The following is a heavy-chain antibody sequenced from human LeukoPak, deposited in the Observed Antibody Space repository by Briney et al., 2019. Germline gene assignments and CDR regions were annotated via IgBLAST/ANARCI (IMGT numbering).Heavy chain of an antibody. CDR2: IYHGRNT. D-gene: IGHD1-26*01. CDR1: GYSISSGYY. CDR3: ARDVGARLPGY. J-gene: IGHJ4*02. Sequence: PSETLSLTCTVSGYSISSGYYWGWIRQPPGKGLEWIGSIYHGRNTYYNPSLKSRVTISVDKSRNQFSLKLSSVTAADTALYYCARDVGARLPGYWGQGILVTVSS. V-gene: IGHV4-38-2*02.